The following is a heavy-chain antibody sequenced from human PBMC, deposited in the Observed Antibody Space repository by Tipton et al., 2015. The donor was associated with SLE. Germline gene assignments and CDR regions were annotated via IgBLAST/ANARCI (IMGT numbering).Heavy chain of an antibody. Sequence: QLVQSGPEVKKPGASVKVSCKASGYTFTSYAMHWVRQAPGQRLEWMGWINAGNGNTKYSQKFQGRVTITRDTSASTAYMELSSLRSEDTAVYYCARDTVGATGLGYWGQGTLVTVSS. CDR3: ARDTVGATGLGY. V-gene: IGHV1-3*01. D-gene: IGHD1-26*01. CDR1: GYTFTSYA. J-gene: IGHJ4*02. CDR2: INAGNGNT.